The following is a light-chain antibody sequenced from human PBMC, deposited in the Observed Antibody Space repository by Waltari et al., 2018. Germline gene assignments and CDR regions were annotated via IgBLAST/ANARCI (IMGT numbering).Light chain of an antibody. V-gene: IGKV3-15*01. CDR1: QSVSSS. J-gene: IGKJ2*03. CDR2: GAS. Sequence: EIVLTQSPATLSLSPVERATLSCRASQSVSSSLAWYQQKPGQAPRLLIYGASSRATGIPDRFSGSGSGTDFTLTISSLEPEDCVVYYGQQYSNWPQYSFGQGTKVEIK. CDR3: QQYSNWPQYS.